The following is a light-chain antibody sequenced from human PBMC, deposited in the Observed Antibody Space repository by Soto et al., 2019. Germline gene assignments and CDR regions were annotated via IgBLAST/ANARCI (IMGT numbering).Light chain of an antibody. CDR1: QSISSG. CDR3: QQYDSYPWT. V-gene: IGKV1-5*03. J-gene: IGKJ1*01. Sequence: DIQMTQSPYTLSASVGDRVTITCRASQSISSGLAWYQQKPGKAPKLLIYKASSLESGVPSRFSGSGSGTEFTLTISSLQPDDFATYYCQQYDSYPWTFGQGTKVEIK. CDR2: KAS.